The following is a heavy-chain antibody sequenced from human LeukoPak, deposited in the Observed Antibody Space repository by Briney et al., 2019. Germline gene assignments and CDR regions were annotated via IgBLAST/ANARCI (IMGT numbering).Heavy chain of an antibody. CDR3: ARGPIRGVRGNNWFDP. D-gene: IGHD3-10*01. J-gene: IGHJ5*02. Sequence: ASVKVSCKASGYTFTSYDINWVRQATGQGLEWMGWMNPNSGNTGYAQKFQGRVTMTRNTSISTAYMELSSLRSEDTAVYYCARGPIRGVRGNNWFDPWGQGTLVTVSS. CDR1: GYTFTSYD. V-gene: IGHV1-8*01. CDR2: MNPNSGNT.